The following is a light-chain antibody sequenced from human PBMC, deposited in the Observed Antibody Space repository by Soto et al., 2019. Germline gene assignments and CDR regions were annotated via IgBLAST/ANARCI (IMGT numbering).Light chain of an antibody. Sequence: QSVLTQPPSASGSPGQSVTISCTGTSSDVGGYNYVSWYQQHPGKAPKHMISEVSKRPSGVPDRFAGSKSGNKASLTVSGLQADDEADYYCSSFAGNNNLVFGGGTKVTVL. CDR3: SSFAGNNNLV. J-gene: IGLJ2*01. CDR2: EVS. CDR1: SSDVGGYNY. V-gene: IGLV2-8*01.